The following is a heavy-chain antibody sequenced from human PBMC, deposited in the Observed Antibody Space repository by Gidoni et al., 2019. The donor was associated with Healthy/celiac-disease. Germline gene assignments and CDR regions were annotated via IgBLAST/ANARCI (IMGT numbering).Heavy chain of an antibody. Sequence: QVQLQESGPGLVKPSETLSLTCTVPGGSISSYYWSWIRQPPGKGLEWIGYIYYSGSTNYNPSLKSRVTISVDTSKNQFSLKLSSVTAADTAVYYCARLTYGSGMSAFDIWGQGTMVTVSS. CDR3: ARLTYGSGMSAFDI. J-gene: IGHJ3*02. CDR1: GGSISSYY. V-gene: IGHV4-59*01. D-gene: IGHD3-10*01. CDR2: IYYSGST.